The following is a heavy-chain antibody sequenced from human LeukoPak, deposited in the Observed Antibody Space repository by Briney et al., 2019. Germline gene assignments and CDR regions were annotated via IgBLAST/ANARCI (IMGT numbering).Heavy chain of an antibody. CDR3: ARVFRRDGYFDH. D-gene: IGHD5-24*01. J-gene: IGHJ4*02. Sequence: SETLSLTCTVSGGAISSYYWSWIRQPPGKGLEWIGDIFYSGNTDYNPSLKSRVTISVDTSKNQFSLRLDSVTAADTAVYYCARVFRRDGYFDHWGQGTLVTVSS. CDR1: GGAISSYY. CDR2: IFYSGNT. V-gene: IGHV4-59*01.